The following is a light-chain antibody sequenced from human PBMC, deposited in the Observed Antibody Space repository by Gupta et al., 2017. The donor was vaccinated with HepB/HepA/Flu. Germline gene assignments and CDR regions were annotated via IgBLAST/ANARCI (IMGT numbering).Light chain of an antibody. V-gene: IGKV3-11*01. J-gene: IGKJ1*01. CDR1: QSVSSY. CDR3: QQRSTWPRRT. Sequence: EIVLTQSPATLSLSPGERATLSCRASQSVSSYLAWYQQKPGQAPRLLIYDASNRATGIPARFSGSGSGTDFTLTISSREPEDFAVYYCQQRSTWPRRTFGQGTKVEIK. CDR2: DAS.